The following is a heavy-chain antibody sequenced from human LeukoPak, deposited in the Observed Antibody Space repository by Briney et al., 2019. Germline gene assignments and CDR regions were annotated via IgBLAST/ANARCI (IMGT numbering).Heavy chain of an antibody. D-gene: IGHD3-3*01. CDR3: AREIGSSYDFWSGYYCWFDP. CDR1: GFTFSSYW. J-gene: IGHJ5*02. Sequence: SGGSLRLSCAASGFTFSSYWMHWVRQAPGKGLVWVSRINSDGSSTSYADSVKGRFTISRDNAKNTLYLQMNSLRAEDTAVYYCAREIGSSYDFWSGYYCWFDPWGQGTLVTVSS. CDR2: INSDGSST. V-gene: IGHV3-74*01.